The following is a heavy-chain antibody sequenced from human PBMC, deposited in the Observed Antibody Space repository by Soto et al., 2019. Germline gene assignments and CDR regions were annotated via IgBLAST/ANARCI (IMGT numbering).Heavy chain of an antibody. D-gene: IGHD3-10*01. Sequence: SETLSLTCAVYGGSFSGYYWSWIRQPPGKGLEWIGEINHSGSTNYNPSLKSRVTISVDASKNQFSLKLSSVTAADTAVYYCASRLRGRLFDYWGQGTLVTVSS. CDR1: GGSFSGYY. CDR2: INHSGST. CDR3: ASRLRGRLFDY. J-gene: IGHJ4*02. V-gene: IGHV4-34*01.